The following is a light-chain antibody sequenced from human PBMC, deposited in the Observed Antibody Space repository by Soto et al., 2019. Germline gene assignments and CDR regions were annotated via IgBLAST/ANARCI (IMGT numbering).Light chain of an antibody. CDR3: QVWDSSSDHPGYV. V-gene: IGLV3-21*02. CDR1: NILSKS. J-gene: IGLJ1*01. CDR2: DDS. Sequence: SYELTPPPSVSVAPGQTARIRWGGNNILSKSVHWYQQKPAQAPVLVVYDDSDRPSGIPERFSGSNSGNTATLTISRVAAGDEADYYCQVWDSSSDHPGYVLGTGTKVTVL.